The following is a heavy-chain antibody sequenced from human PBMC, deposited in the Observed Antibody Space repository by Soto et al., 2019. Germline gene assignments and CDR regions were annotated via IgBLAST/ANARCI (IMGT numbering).Heavy chain of an antibody. D-gene: IGHD6-13*01. CDR3: AKGYREYSSSWFDY. V-gene: IGHV3-23*01. Sequence: GGSLSLSCAASGFTFSRNAMSWVRQAPGKGLEWVSVMSGSGGSTYYADSVTGRFTISRDNSKNTLYLQMNSLRAEDTAVYYCAKGYREYSSSWFDYWGQGTLVTVSS. CDR1: GFTFSRNA. J-gene: IGHJ4*02. CDR2: MSGSGGST.